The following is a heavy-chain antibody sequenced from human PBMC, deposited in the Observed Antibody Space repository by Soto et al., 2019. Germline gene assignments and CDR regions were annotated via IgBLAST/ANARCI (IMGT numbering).Heavy chain of an antibody. J-gene: IGHJ4*02. V-gene: IGHV2-5*01. CDR3: AHSDGGYEIIYFDF. Sequence: SGGTLGNDTPCLTLTCTFSGVSFTTAGEEVGWIRQTPGGALEGLTIIYYNDDRSFSPSLKTRLTITGDTSKNQVVRSLTNVEPGHTATSFCAHSDGGYEIIYFDFWGQGIQVTVSS. CDR2: IYYNDDR. D-gene: IGHD5-12*01. CDR1: GVSFTTAGEE.